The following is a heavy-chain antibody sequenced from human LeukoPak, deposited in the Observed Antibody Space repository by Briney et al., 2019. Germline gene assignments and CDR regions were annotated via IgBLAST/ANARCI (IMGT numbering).Heavy chain of an antibody. V-gene: IGHV3-11*01. Sequence: GGSLRLSCAASGFTFSDYYMSWIRQAPGKGLEWVSYISSSDNSTYYADSVKGRFTISRDNSKNTLYLQMNTLRAEDTAVYYCAKRAVAGTGRAFDYWGQGTLVTVSS. J-gene: IGHJ4*02. D-gene: IGHD6-19*01. CDR3: AKRAVAGTGRAFDY. CDR1: GFTFSDYY. CDR2: ISSSDNST.